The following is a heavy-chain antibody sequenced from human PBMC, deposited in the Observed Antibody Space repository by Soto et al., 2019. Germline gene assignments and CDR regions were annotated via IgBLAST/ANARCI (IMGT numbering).Heavy chain of an antibody. CDR3: ARDNVGDFWSGYYTRRYYYYYGMDV. D-gene: IGHD3-3*01. V-gene: IGHV3-30-3*01. J-gene: IGHJ6*02. Sequence: GWSLRLSCAASGFTFSSYAMHWVRHAPGKWLEWVAVISYDGSNKYYADSVKVRFTISRDNSKNTLYLQMNSLRAEATAVYYCARDNVGDFWSGYYTRRYYYYYGMDVWGQGTTVTVPS. CDR2: ISYDGSNK. CDR1: GFTFSSYA.